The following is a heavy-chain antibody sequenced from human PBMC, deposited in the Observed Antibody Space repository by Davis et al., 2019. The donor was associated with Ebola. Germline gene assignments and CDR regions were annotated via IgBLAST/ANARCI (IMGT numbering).Heavy chain of an antibody. V-gene: IGHV3-23*01. Sequence: GESLKISCAASGFTIIPFGMHWVRQAPGKGLEWVSAISGSGGSTYYADSVKGRFTISRDSSKNTLYLQMNSLRVEDTAIYYCAKDTSNVWFDVWGQGTMVTVSS. CDR1: GFTIIPFG. CDR2: ISGSGGST. CDR3: AKDTSNVWFDV. D-gene: IGHD6-19*01. J-gene: IGHJ3*01.